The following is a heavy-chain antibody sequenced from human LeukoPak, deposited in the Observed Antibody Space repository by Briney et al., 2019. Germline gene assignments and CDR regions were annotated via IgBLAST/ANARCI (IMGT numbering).Heavy chain of an antibody. D-gene: IGHD4-17*01. V-gene: IGHV3-7*01. CDR3: AREGGGEVNTNDY. J-gene: IGHJ4*02. CDR2: INEDGATK. Sequence: GGSLRLSCAASGFTFSDHWMAWVRQAPGKGLEWVANINEDGATKNYVDSVKGRFTISRDSAKNSLHLQMNSLRAEDTAVYYCAREGGGEVNTNDYWGQGTLVTVSS. CDR1: GFTFSDHW.